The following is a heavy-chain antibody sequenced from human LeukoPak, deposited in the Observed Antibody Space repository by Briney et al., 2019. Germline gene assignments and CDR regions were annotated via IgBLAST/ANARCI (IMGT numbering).Heavy chain of an antibody. V-gene: IGHV1-2*06. D-gene: IGHD1-26*01. CDR2: INPNSGGT. J-gene: IGHJ4*02. Sequence: ASVKVSCKASGYTFTGYYMHWVRQAPGQGLEWMGRINPNSGGTNYAQKFQGRVTMTRDTSISTAYMELSRLRSDDTAVYHCARSRWERRPFDYWGQGTLVTVSS. CDR3: ARSRWERRPFDY. CDR1: GYTFTGYY.